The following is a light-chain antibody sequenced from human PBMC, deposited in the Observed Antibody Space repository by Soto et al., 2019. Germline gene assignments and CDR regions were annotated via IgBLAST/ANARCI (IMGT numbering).Light chain of an antibody. CDR3: QQYDSSWT. CDR1: QSISRW. J-gene: IGKJ1*01. V-gene: IGKV1-5*01. Sequence: VQMTQSPSSLSASVGDRVTITCRASQSISRWLAWYQQKPGKAPNLLIFDASNLESGVPSRFSGSGSGTEFTLTISSLQPGDFATYYCQQYDSSWTFGQGTKVDIK. CDR2: DAS.